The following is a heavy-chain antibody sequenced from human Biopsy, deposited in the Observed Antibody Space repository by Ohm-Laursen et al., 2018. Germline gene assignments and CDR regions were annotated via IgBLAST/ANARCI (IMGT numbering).Heavy chain of an antibody. D-gene: IGHD3-22*01. CDR2: IDSDGSTT. CDR1: AFNFSSYC. Sequence: SLRLSCAASAFNFSSYCMHWVRQVPGKGPAWVSRIDSDGSTTRYADAVQGRFRISRDNAKNSLYLHMNSLRLDDTALYYCVRTFRNYDFLDSWGQGTLVTVSS. V-gene: IGHV3-74*01. J-gene: IGHJ1*01. CDR3: VRTFRNYDFLDS.